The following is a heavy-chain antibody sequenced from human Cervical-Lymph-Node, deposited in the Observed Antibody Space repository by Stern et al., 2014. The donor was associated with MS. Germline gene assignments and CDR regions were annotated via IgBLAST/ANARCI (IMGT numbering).Heavy chain of an antibody. CDR2: IHFSGRT. Sequence: QVQLQESGPGLVKPSETLSLTCSVSGGSIGSFYWTWIRQSPGKGLEWIGYIHFSGRTDYNPSLKSRVTMSVDTSKNQFSLKLTSVTAADTAIYYCARARPATVTTFVTTNYYYHGMDVWGQGTSVTVSS. CDR1: GGSIGSFY. J-gene: IGHJ6*02. D-gene: IGHD4-17*01. CDR3: ARARPATVTTFVTTNYYYHGMDV. V-gene: IGHV4-59*01.